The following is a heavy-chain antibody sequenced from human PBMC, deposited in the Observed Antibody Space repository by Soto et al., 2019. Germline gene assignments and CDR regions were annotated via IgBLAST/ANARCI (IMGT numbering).Heavy chain of an antibody. CDR3: ARAFLLLWFGESMDV. CDR1: GHSISSGGYY. CDR2: INHSGST. J-gene: IGHJ6*02. D-gene: IGHD3-10*01. V-gene: IGHV4-34*01. Sequence: SETLSLTCALSGHSISSGGYYWRWIRQPPGKGLEWIGEINHSGSTNYNPSLKSRVTISVDTSKNQFSLKLSSVTAADTAVYYCARAFLLLWFGESMDVWGQGTTVTVSS.